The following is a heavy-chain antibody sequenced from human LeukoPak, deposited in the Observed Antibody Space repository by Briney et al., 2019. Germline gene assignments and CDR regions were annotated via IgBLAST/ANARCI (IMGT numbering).Heavy chain of an antibody. J-gene: IGHJ6*03. V-gene: IGHV3-30*04. CDR1: GFNFNTYA. CDR2: VLFDGSNK. Sequence: PGGSLRLSCAASGFNFNTYAMKWVRQAPGKGLEWLAVVLFDGSNKYYADSVKGRFTISRDNSKNTLYLQMNSLRAEDTAVYYCARDPSYYDYVWGSYRYKHYYYMDVWGKGTTVTVSS. CDR3: ARDPSYYDYVWGSYRYKHYYYMDV. D-gene: IGHD3-16*02.